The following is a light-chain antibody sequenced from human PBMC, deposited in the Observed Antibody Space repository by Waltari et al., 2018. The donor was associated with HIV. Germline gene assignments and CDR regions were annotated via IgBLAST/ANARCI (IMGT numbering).Light chain of an antibody. J-gene: IGKJ1*01. Sequence: VLTHSPSPLSVSPGDRVTLSCRASERVSSNLAWYQQKRGQAPRLGIYGASSRAAGIPGRFSGSGSGTEFTLTISSLQSEDFAVYYCQEYNNWPWTFGQGTKVEI. CDR3: QEYNNWPWT. CDR1: ERVSSN. CDR2: GAS. V-gene: IGKV3-15*01.